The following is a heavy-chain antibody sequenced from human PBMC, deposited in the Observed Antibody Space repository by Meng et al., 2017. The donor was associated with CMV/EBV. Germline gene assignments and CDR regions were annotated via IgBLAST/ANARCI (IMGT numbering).Heavy chain of an antibody. Sequence: LETLSLTCTVSGGSISSYYWSWIRQPPGKGLEWIGYIYYSGSTNYNPSLKSRVTISVDTSKNQFSLKLSSVTAADTAVYYCAREGCSSTSWGVCAFDIWGQGTMVTVSS. V-gene: IGHV4-59*01. CDR1: GGSISSYY. J-gene: IGHJ3*02. CDR3: AREGCSSTSWGVCAFDI. CDR2: IYYSGST. D-gene: IGHD2-2*01.